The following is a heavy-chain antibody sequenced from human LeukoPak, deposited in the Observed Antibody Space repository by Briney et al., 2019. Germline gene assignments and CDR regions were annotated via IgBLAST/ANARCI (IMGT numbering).Heavy chain of an antibody. D-gene: IGHD3/OR15-3a*01. CDR1: DGSIRIYY. J-gene: IGHJ4*02. CDR3: ATNKDWAEAD. CDR2: IYYRGDI. Sequence: PSETLSLTCGVSDGSIRIYYWSWIRQSPGQGLEWIGNIYYRGDINYNPSLKSRVIISIDTSKNQFSLKVTSLTAADTAVYYCATNKDWAEADWGQGTLVIVSS. V-gene: IGHV4-59*03.